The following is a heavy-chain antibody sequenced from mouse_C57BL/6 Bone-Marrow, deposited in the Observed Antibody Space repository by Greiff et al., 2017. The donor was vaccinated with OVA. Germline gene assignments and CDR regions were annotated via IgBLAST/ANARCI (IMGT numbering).Heavy chain of an antibody. CDR2: INPSSGYT. Sequence: VQLQQSGAELARPGASVKMSCKASGYTFTSYTMHWVKQRPGQGLEWIGYINPSSGYTKYNQKFKDKATLTADKSSSTAYMQLSSLTSEDSAVYYCARYTTVPAWFAYWGQGTLVTVSA. V-gene: IGHV1-4*01. D-gene: IGHD1-1*01. CDR1: GYTFTSYT. CDR3: ARYTTVPAWFAY. J-gene: IGHJ3*01.